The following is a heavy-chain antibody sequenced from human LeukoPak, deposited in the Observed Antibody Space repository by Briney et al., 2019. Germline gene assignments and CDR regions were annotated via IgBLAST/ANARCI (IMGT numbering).Heavy chain of an antibody. V-gene: IGHV4-39*01. CDR1: GGSISSSSYY. CDR2: IYYSGST. CDR3: ARGGLAVAGIGRFDRLDY. D-gene: IGHD6-19*01. J-gene: IGHJ4*02. Sequence: SETLSLTCTVSGGSISSSSYYWGWIRQPPGKGLEWIGSIYYSGSTYYNPSLKSRVTISVDTSKNQFSLKLSSVTAADTAVYYCARGGLAVAGIGRFDRLDYWGQGTLVTVSS.